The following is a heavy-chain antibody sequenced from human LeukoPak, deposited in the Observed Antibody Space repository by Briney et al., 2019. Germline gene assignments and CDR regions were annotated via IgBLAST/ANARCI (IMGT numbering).Heavy chain of an antibody. CDR3: SEPDFDY. J-gene: IGHJ4*02. CDR1: GFTFSSYG. V-gene: IGHV3-30*03. Sequence: PGGSLRLSCAASGFTFSSYGMHWVRQAPGKRLEWVAVISYDGSNKYYADSVKGRFTISRDNSKHTLYLQMNSLRAEDTAVYYCSEPDFDYWGQGTLVTVSS. CDR2: ISYDGSNK.